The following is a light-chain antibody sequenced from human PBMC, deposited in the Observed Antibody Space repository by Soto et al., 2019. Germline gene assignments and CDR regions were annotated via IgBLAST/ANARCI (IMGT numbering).Light chain of an antibody. CDR1: QSLVHIGGIAC. J-gene: IGKJ5*01. CDR3: LYRPYWPIT. V-gene: IGKV2-30*02. Sequence: VVVSQRTLSLPVTLGQPASLSCRSNQSLVHIGGIACFSWSQQRPGRSPRRLIYKVSNRDSGVPARFSGSGSGTDFALKISRVEAEAVGDYYSLYRPYWPIT. CDR2: KVS.